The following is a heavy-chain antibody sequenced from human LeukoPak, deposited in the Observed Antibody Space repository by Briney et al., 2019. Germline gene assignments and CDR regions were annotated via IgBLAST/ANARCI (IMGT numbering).Heavy chain of an antibody. CDR2: INHSGST. D-gene: IGHD3-22*01. CDR3: ARDLYYYDSSGGQGY. J-gene: IGHJ4*02. CDR1: GGSFSGYY. Sequence: PSETLSLTCAVYGGSFSGYYWSWIRQPPGKGLEWIGEINHSGSTNYNPSLKSRVTISVDTSNNQFSLKLSSVTAADTAVYYCARDLYYYDSSGGQGYWGQGTLVTVSS. V-gene: IGHV4-34*01.